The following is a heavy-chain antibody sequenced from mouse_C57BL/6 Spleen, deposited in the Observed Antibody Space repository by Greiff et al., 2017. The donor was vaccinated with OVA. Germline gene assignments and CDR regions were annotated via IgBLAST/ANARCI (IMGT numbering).Heavy chain of an antibody. D-gene: IGHD6-1*01. CDR2: IYPGSGST. J-gene: IGHJ2*01. V-gene: IGHV1-55*01. Sequence: QVQLQQPGAELVKPGASVKMSCKASGYTFTSYWITWVKQRPGQGLEWIGDIYPGSGSTNYNEKFKSKATLNVATASSTSYMQLSILTSQDSAVYYCAKFTSSLYYFDYWGQGTTLTVSS. CDR3: AKFTSSLYYFDY. CDR1: GYTFTSYW.